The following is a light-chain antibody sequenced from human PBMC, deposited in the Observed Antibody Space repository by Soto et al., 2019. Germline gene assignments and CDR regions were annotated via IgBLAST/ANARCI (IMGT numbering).Light chain of an antibody. Sequence: QSALTQPASVSGSPGQSITISCTGSSSDVGNYNLVSWYQQHPGKAPKLMIYEDTKWPSGVSNRFSGSKSGNTAYLTISGIQAEDEADYYCWSYAVGRTYVFGTGTKVTVL. CDR2: EDT. CDR1: SSDVGNYNL. V-gene: IGLV2-23*01. CDR3: WSYAVGRTYV. J-gene: IGLJ1*01.